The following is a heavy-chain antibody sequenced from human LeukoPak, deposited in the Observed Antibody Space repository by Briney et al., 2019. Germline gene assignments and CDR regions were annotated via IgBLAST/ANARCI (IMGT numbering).Heavy chain of an antibody. J-gene: IGHJ4*02. CDR3: AKHYDSTGYYYIDY. V-gene: IGHV3-23*01. Sequence: GGSLRLSCAASGFNISSSDMNWVRQAPGKGLELFSGISGSGGSTYYADSVKGRSTISNDISKNTLYLQMNSLRAEDTAVYYCAKHYDSTGYYYIDYWGQGTLVTVSS. CDR1: GFNISSSD. D-gene: IGHD3-22*01. CDR2: ISGSGGST.